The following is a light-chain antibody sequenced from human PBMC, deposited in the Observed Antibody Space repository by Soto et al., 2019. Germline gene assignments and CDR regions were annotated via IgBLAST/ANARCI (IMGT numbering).Light chain of an antibody. Sequence: DIQMTQSPSSLSASVGDRVTITCRASQSISSYLNWYQQKPGKAPKLLIYAASSLQSGVPSRFSGSGSGTDFTLTISSLQPEDFATYYCQQSYSTVCTFGPGTKVDSK. J-gene: IGKJ3*01. V-gene: IGKV1-39*01. CDR1: QSISSY. CDR2: AAS. CDR3: QQSYSTVCT.